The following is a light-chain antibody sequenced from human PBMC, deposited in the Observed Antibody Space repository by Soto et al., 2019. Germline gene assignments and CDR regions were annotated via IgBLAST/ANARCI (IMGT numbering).Light chain of an antibody. CDR1: QSVGSN. CDR2: GAS. J-gene: IGKJ5*01. Sequence: EIVMTQSPATPSVSPGERATLSCRASQSVGSNLAWYQKRLGQAPRLLIYGASTRATGIPARFSGSGSGTEFTLTISSLQSEDFAVYYCQQYNNWPPLITFGQGTRLEIK. V-gene: IGKV3-15*01. CDR3: QQYNNWPPLIT.